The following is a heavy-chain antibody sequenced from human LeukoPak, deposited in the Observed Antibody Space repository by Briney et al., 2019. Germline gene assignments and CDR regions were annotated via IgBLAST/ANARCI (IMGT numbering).Heavy chain of an antibody. CDR3: ARVPPDDYGDYYYFDY. V-gene: IGHV3-23*01. CDR1: GFTFSSYG. Sequence: GGTLRLSCAASGFTFSSYGMSWVRQAPGKGLEWVSAISGSGGSTYYADSVKGRFTISRDNSKNTLYLQMNSLRAEDTAFYYCARVPPDDYGDYYYFDYWGQGTLVTVSS. CDR2: ISGSGGST. J-gene: IGHJ4*02. D-gene: IGHD4-17*01.